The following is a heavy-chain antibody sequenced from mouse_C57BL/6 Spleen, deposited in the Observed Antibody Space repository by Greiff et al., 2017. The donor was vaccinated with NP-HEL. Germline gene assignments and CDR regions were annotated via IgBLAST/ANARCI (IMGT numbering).Heavy chain of an antibody. J-gene: IGHJ3*01. Sequence: VHVKQSGPVLVKPGASVKMSCKASGYTFTDYYMNWVKQSHGKSLEWIGVINPYNGGTSYNQKFKGKATLTVDKSSSTAYMELNSLTSEDSAVYYCAFYYYGSSQGFAYWGQGTLVTVSA. V-gene: IGHV1-19*01. CDR2: INPYNGGT. CDR1: GYTFTDYY. D-gene: IGHD1-1*01. CDR3: AFYYYGSSQGFAY.